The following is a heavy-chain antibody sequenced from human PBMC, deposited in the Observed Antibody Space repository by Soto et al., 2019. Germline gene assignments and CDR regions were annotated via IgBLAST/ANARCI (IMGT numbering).Heavy chain of an antibody. D-gene: IGHD1-7*01. CDR3: TIGDNWSYQTSGWFDP. CDR2: IRSKANSYAT. Sequence: EVQLVESGGGLVQPGGFLKLSCAASGFTFSGSAMHWVRQASGKGLEWVGRIRSKANSYATAYAASVKGRFTISRDDSKNTAYLQMNSLKTEDTAVYYCTIGDNWSYQTSGWFDPWGQGTLVTVSS. V-gene: IGHV3-73*02. J-gene: IGHJ5*02. CDR1: GFTFSGSA.